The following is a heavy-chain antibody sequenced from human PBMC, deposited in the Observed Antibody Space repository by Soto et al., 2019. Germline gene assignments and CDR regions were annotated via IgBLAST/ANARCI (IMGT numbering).Heavy chain of an antibody. Sequence: ASVKVSCKASGYTFTSYGISWVRQAPGQGLEWMGWISAYNGNTDYAQKLQGRVTMTTDTSTSTAYMELRSLRSDDTAVYYCAREKQWLVGDAFDIWGQGTMVTVSS. D-gene: IGHD6-19*01. CDR3: AREKQWLVGDAFDI. V-gene: IGHV1-18*01. J-gene: IGHJ3*02. CDR2: ISAYNGNT. CDR1: GYTFTSYG.